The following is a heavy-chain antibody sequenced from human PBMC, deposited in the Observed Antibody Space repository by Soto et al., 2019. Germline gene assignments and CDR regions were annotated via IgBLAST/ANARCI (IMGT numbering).Heavy chain of an antibody. J-gene: IGHJ6*02. V-gene: IGHV3-23*01. CDR1: GFTFSSYA. CDR3: AKVGSTVGATDYYYYYGMDV. D-gene: IGHD1-26*01. CDR2: ISGSGGST. Sequence: EVQLLESGGGLVQPGGSLRLSCAASGFTFSSYAMSWVRQAPGKGLEWVSAISGSGGSTYYADSVKGRFTISRDNSKNTLYLQMNSLRAEDTAVYYCAKVGSTVGATDYYYYYGMDVWGQGTTVTVSS.